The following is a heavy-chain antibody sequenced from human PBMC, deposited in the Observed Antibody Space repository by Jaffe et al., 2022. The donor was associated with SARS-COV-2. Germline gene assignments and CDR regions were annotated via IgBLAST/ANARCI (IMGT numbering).Heavy chain of an antibody. Sequence: QVQLQQWGAGLLKPSETLSLTCAVYGGSFSGYYWSWIRQPPGKGLEWIGEINHSGSTNYNPSLKSRVTISVDTSKNQFSLKLSSVTAADTAVYYCARGRYYYGSGSYYFPLVPFDIWGQGTMVTVSS. CDR2: INHSGST. V-gene: IGHV4-34*01. D-gene: IGHD3-10*01. J-gene: IGHJ3*02. CDR3: ARGRYYYGSGSYYFPLVPFDI. CDR1: GGSFSGYY.